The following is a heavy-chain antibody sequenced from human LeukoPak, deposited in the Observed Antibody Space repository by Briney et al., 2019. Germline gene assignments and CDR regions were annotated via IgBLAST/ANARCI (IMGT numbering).Heavy chain of an antibody. Sequence: GGSLRLSCAASGFTFSSYAMLWVRQAPGKGLEWVSYISSSGSTIYYADSVKGRFTISRDNAKNSLYLQMNSLRAEDTAVYYCAELGITMIGGVWGKGTTVTISS. CDR1: GFTFSSYA. CDR3: AELGITMIGGV. J-gene: IGHJ6*04. CDR2: ISSSGSTI. V-gene: IGHV3-48*03. D-gene: IGHD3-10*02.